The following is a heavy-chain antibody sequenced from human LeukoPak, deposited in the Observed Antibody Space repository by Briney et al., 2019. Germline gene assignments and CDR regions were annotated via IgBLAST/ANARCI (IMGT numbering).Heavy chain of an antibody. CDR1: GYTFTGYY. Sequence: ASVKVSCKASGYTFTGYYMHWVRQAPGPGLEWMGRINPNSGGTNYAQKFQGRVTMTRDTSISTAYMELSRLRSDDTAVYYCVRQLITYNWFDPWGPGTLVTVSS. CDR3: VRQLITYNWFDP. V-gene: IGHV1-2*06. D-gene: IGHD3-10*01. J-gene: IGHJ5*02. CDR2: INPNSGGT.